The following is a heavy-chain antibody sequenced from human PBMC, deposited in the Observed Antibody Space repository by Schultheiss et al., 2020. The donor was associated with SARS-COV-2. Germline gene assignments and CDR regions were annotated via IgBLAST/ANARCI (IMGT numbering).Heavy chain of an antibody. J-gene: IGHJ3*02. D-gene: IGHD1-1*01. CDR2: IIPIFGTA. CDR3: ARLGTTLEAFDI. Sequence: VMVSCKVSGYTLTELSMHWVRQAPGQGLEWMGGIIPIFGTANYAQKFQGRVTITADESTSTAYMELSSLRSEDTAVYYCARLGTTLEAFDIWGQGTMVTVSS. V-gene: IGHV1-69*13. CDR1: GYTLTELS.